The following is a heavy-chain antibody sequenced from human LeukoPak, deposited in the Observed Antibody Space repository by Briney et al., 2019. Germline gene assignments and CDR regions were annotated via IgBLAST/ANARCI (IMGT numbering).Heavy chain of an antibody. CDR2: IRYSGKT. Sequence: SETLSLTCTVSLGATSSHFCRWIRQSPGKGLEWIGFIRYSGKTKYRSNPSLQSRVTISVVPSENKYSLRVTSVTAADSAVYDYASLLDNDSSGAPDTFDVWGRGTVVTVSS. D-gene: IGHD3-22*01. J-gene: IGHJ3*01. CDR1: LGATSSHF. V-gene: IGHV4-59*11. CDR3: ASLLDNDSSGAPDTFDV.